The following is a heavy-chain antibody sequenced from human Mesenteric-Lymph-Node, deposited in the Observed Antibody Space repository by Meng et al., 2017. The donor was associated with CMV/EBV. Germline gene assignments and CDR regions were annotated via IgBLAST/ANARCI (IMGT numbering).Heavy chain of an antibody. CDR3: AKRQEYGATYYFDY. Sequence: GESLKISCAASGFTFDDYGMSWVRQAPGKGLEWVSVIYSGGSSTYYADSVKGRFTISRDNSKNTLYLQMNSLRAEDTAVYYCAKRQEYGATYYFDYWGQGTLVTVSS. CDR1: GFTFDDYG. CDR2: IYSGGSST. V-gene: IGHV3-23*03. J-gene: IGHJ4*02. D-gene: IGHD4-17*01.